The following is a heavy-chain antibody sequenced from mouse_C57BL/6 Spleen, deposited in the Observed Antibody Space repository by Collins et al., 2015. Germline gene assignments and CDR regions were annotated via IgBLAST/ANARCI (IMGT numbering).Heavy chain of an antibody. CDR1: GYSITSDYA. CDR2: ISYSSST. V-gene: IGHV3-2*02. D-gene: IGHD2-1*01. CDR3: ARGYGNYRAWFAY. J-gene: IGHJ3*01. Sequence: DVQLQESGPGLVKPSQSLSLTCTVTGYSITSDYAWNWIRQFPGNKLEWMGYISYSSSTSYNPSLKSRISITRDTSKNQFFLQLNSVTTEDTATYYCARGYGNYRAWFAYWGQGTLVTVSA.